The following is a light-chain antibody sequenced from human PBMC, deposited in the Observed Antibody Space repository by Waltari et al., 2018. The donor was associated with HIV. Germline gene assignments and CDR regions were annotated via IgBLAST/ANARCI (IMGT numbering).Light chain of an antibody. Sequence: EIVLTQSPATLSLSPGESATLSCRASQSVSRYVAWYQQKPGQSPRLLIYAASNRAPGIPARFSAGGSGTDFTLTISSLEPEDFAVYYCQQRSNWLMYSFGPGTKLEIK. CDR2: AAS. CDR1: QSVSRY. J-gene: IGKJ2*03. V-gene: IGKV3-11*01. CDR3: QQRSNWLMYS.